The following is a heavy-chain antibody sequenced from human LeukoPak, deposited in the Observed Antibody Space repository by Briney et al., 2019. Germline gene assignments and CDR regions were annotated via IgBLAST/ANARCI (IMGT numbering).Heavy chain of an antibody. D-gene: IGHD3-22*01. CDR3: ARAVVYYDSSGYYFDY. V-gene: IGHV1-2*06. Sequence: ASVKVSCXASGYTFTGYYMHWVRQAPGQGLEWMGRINPNSGGTNYAQKFQGRVTMTRDTSISTAYMELSRLRSDDTAVYYCARAVVYYDSSGYYFDYWGQGTLVTVSS. CDR1: GYTFTGYY. J-gene: IGHJ4*02. CDR2: INPNSGGT.